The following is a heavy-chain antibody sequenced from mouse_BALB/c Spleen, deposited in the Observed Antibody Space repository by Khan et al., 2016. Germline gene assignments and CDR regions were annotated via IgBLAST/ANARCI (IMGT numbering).Heavy chain of an antibody. CDR2: IRSKANNRAT. V-gene: IGHV6-6*01. D-gene: IGHD2-4*01. J-gene: IGHJ1*01. Sequence: QLEESGGGLVQPGGSMKLSCAASGFTFSDAWMDWVRQSPGKGLEWVAEIRSKANNRATYYAESVKGRFTISGDDSKSSISLQMNNLRAEDTGIYYCTKRDYDWCFDVWGAGTTVTVSS. CDR1: GFTFSDAW. CDR3: TKRDYDWCFDV.